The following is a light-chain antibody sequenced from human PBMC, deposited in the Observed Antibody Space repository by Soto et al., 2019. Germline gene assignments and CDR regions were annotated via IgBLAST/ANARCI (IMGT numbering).Light chain of an antibody. CDR1: SSNVGSYIL. V-gene: IGLV2-23*01. CDR3: CSYAGSSTYV. J-gene: IGLJ2*01. CDR2: EAS. Sequence: SALTQPASVSGSPGQSITISCTGTSSNVGSYILVSWYQQHPGKTPKLMIYEASKRPSGVSNRFSGSKSGNTASLTISGLQAEDEADYYCCSYAGSSTYVFGGGTKLTVL.